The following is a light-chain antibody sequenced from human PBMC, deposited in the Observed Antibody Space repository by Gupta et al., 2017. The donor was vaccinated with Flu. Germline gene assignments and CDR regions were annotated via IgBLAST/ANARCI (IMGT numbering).Light chain of an antibody. CDR3: MQGAHWPPWT. CDR2: KVS. J-gene: IGKJ1*01. Sequence: DVVMTQSPLSLPVTLGQPASISCRSSQSLVYSDGNTYLSWFHQRPGQSPRRLLYKVSNRDPGVPDRFSGSGSGTDFTLKISSGEADDVGVYYCMQGAHWPPWTFGQGTKVEIK. V-gene: IGKV2-30*01. CDR1: QSLVYSDGNTY.